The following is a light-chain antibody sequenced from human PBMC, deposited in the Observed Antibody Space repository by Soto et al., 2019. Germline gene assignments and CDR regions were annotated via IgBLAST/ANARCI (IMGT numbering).Light chain of an antibody. CDR2: DVS. CDR1: SSDVGGYNY. CDR3: SSYTSGSTPWV. Sequence: QSVLTQPTSVSGSPGQSITISCTGTSSDVGGYNYVSWYQHHPGKAPKLMICDVSDRPSGVSNRFSGSKSGNTASLTISELQAEDEADYYCSSYTSGSTPWVFGTGTKVTVL. J-gene: IGLJ1*01. V-gene: IGLV2-14*03.